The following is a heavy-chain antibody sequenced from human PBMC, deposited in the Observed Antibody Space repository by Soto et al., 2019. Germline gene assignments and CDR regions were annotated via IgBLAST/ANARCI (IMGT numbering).Heavy chain of an antibody. J-gene: IGHJ5*02. Sequence: PSETLSLTCAVYGGSFSGYYWSWIRQPPGKGLEWIGEINHSGSTNYNPSLKSRVTISVDTSKNQFSLKLSSVTAADTAVYYCARGLFRGNWIDPWGQGTLVTVSS. CDR1: GGSFSGYY. CDR3: ARGLFRGNWIDP. D-gene: IGHD3-10*01. V-gene: IGHV4-34*01. CDR2: INHSGST.